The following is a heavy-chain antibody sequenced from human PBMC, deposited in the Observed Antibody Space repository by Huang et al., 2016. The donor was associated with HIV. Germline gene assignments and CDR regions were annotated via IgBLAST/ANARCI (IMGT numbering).Heavy chain of an antibody. CDR3: ASASIAARRWFDP. CDR2: SYYSGST. V-gene: IGHV4-59*01. CDR1: GGSMSSYY. Sequence: QVQLQESGPGLVKPSETLSLTCTVSGGSMSSYYWSWIRQPPGKGLEWIGYSYYSGSTNYNPSLKSRVTISVDTSKTQFSLRLSSVTAADTAVYYCASASIAARRWFDPWGQGSLVTVSS. J-gene: IGHJ5*02. D-gene: IGHD6-6*01.